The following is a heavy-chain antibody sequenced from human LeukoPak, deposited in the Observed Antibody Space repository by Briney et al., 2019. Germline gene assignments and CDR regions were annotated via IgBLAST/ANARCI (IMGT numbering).Heavy chain of an antibody. Sequence: PSETLSLTCTVSGGSVSSGTYYWTWIRQPPGKELEWIGYISYSGSTNYNLSLKSRVTISVDTSKNQFSLNLTSVTAADTAVYYCARRGSGGRSFDIWGQGTMVTVSS. CDR1: GGSVSSGTYY. V-gene: IGHV4-61*01. D-gene: IGHD2-15*01. J-gene: IGHJ3*02. CDR3: ARRGSGGRSFDI. CDR2: ISYSGST.